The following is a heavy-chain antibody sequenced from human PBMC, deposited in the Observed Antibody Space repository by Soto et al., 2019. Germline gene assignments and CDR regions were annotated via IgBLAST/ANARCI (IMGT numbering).Heavy chain of an antibody. V-gene: IGHV5-51*01. D-gene: IGHD3-10*01. CDR3: ARHSYGSGTYSYYYYMAV. J-gene: IGHJ6*03. CDR2: IYPGDSDT. Sequence: LGESLKISCKGSGYSFTSYWIGWVRQMPGKGLEWMGIIYPGDSDTRYSPSFQGQVTISADKSISTAYLQWSSLKASDTAMYYCARHSYGSGTYSYYYYMAVWGKGTTVTVSS. CDR1: GYSFTSYW.